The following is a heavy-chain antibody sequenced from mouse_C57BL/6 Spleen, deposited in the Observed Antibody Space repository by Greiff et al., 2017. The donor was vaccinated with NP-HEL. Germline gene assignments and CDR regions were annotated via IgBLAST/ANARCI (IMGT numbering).Heavy chain of an antibody. CDR3: ARRAGTRAMDY. V-gene: IGHV5-17*01. Sequence: EVQRVESGGGLVKPGGSLKLSCAASGFTFSDYGMHWVRQAPEKGLEWVAYISSGSSTIYYADTVKGRFTISRDNAKNPLFLQMTRQRSEDTAMYYCARRAGTRAMDYWGQGTSVTVSS. CDR2: ISSGSSTI. D-gene: IGHD4-1*01. CDR1: GFTFSDYG. J-gene: IGHJ4*01.